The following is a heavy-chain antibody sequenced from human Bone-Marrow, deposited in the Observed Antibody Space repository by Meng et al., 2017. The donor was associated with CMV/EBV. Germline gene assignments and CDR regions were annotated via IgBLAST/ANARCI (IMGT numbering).Heavy chain of an antibody. CDR3: VRNAGG. CDR1: GFTFSSYG. J-gene: IGHJ4*02. Sequence: GESLKISCAASGFTFSSYGMHWVRQAPGKGLEWVAFIRYDGSNKYYADSVKGRFTISRDNSKNTLYLQMNSLRAEDTAIYYCVRNAGGWGQGTLVTVSS. V-gene: IGHV3-30*02. D-gene: IGHD1-1*01. CDR2: IRYDGSNK.